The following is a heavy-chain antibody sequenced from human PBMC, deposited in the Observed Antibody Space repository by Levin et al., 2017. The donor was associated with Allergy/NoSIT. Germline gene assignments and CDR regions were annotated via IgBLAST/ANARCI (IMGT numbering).Heavy chain of an antibody. V-gene: IGHV5-51*01. CDR1: GYSFTSYW. D-gene: IGHD3-9*01. CDR2: IYPGDSDT. CDR3: ARRARPYYDILTGNLDY. Sequence: GESLKISCKGSGYSFTSYWIGWVRQMPGKGLEWMGIIYPGDSDTRYSPSFQGQVTISADKSISTAYLQWSSLKASDTAMYYCARRARPYYDILTGNLDYWGQGTLVTVSS. J-gene: IGHJ4*02.